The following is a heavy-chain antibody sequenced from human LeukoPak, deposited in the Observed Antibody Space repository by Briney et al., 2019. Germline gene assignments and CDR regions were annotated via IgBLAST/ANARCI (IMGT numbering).Heavy chain of an antibody. CDR3: EREGIRIAAAGTIDY. V-gene: IGHV1-18*01. J-gene: IGHJ4*02. D-gene: IGHD6-13*01. CDR2: ISAYNGNT. CDR1: GYTFSHYA. Sequence: GASVKVSCKASGYTFSHYAINWVRQAPGQGLEWMGWISAYNGNTNYAQTLQDRVTMTTDTSATTAYMELRSLRSDDTAMYYCEREGIRIAAAGTIDYWGQGTLVTVSS.